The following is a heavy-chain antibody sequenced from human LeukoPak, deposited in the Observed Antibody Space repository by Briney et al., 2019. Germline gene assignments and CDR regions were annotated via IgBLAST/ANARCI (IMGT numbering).Heavy chain of an antibody. CDR1: GFTFSSYG. J-gene: IGHJ6*04. CDR3: AELGITMIGGV. Sequence: GGSLRLSCAASGFTFSSYGMHWVRQAPGKGLEWVSYNSSSGSTIYYADSVKGRFTISRDNAKNSLYLQMNSLRAEDTAVYYCAELGITMIGGVWGKGTTVTISS. CDR2: NSSSGSTI. D-gene: IGHD3-10*02. V-gene: IGHV3-48*04.